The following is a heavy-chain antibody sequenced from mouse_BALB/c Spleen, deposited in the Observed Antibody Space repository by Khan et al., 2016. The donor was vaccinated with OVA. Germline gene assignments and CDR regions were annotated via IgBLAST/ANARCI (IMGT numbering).Heavy chain of an antibody. CDR1: GYSITGCYS. Sequence: EVQLQESGPELVKPSQSLSLTCTVSGYSITGCYSWHWNRQFPGNLVEWLGYISYSGSTNYNQSLKGRFSITLDTSTNTFFLPSNSDTTEDTATYYCARDGNSMDYWGQGTSVTVSS. J-gene: IGHJ4*01. V-gene: IGHV3-1*02. CDR2: ISYSGST. D-gene: IGHD2-1*01. CDR3: ARDGNSMDY.